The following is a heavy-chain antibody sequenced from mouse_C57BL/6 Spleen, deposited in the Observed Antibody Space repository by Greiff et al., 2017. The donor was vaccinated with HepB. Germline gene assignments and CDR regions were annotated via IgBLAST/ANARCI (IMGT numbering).Heavy chain of an antibody. V-gene: IGHV1-18*01. Sequence: EVQLQQSGPELVKPGASVKIPCKASGYTFTDYNMDWVKQSHGKSLEWIGDINPNNGGTIYNQKFKGKATLTVDKSSSTAYMEPRSPTSEDTAVYYCARRGSSGYYYAMDYWGQGTSVTVSS. CDR1: GYTFTDYN. J-gene: IGHJ4*01. D-gene: IGHD1-1*01. CDR2: INPNNGGT. CDR3: ARRGSSGYYYAMDY.